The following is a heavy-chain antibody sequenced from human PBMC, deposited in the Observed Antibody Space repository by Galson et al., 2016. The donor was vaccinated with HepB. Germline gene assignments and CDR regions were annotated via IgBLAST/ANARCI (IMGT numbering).Heavy chain of an antibody. CDR3: AYYDNPGYQFDF. CDR2: VFPMTGIV. D-gene: IGHD3-22*01. CDR1: GGILDTYS. J-gene: IGHJ4*02. Sequence: SVKVSCKATGGILDTYSISWLRQAPGQGLEWMGRVFPMTGIVNSAQRFQGRVTITADASTSTAYMELRSLRSNDTAVYYCAYYDNPGYQFDFWGQGTPLTVSS. V-gene: IGHV1-69*02.